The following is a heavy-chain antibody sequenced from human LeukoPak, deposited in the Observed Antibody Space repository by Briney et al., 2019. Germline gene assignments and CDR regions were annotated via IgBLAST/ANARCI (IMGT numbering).Heavy chain of an antibody. D-gene: IGHD3-22*01. Sequence: SETLSLTCTVSGGSVSSYYWSWIRQPPGKGLEWIGYIHNSGSTNYNPSLKSRVAFSVDTSKNQFSLNLSSVTTADTAEYYCARERKGSGYLHYFDYWGQGTQVAVSS. CDR1: GGSVSSYY. CDR2: IHNSGST. CDR3: ARERKGSGYLHYFDY. V-gene: IGHV4-59*02. J-gene: IGHJ4*02.